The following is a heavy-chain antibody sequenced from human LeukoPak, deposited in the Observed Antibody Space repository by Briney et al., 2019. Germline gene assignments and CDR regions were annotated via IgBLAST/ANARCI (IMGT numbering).Heavy chain of an antibody. V-gene: IGHV3-74*03. CDR3: ARGATASFDP. CDR2: INNDGSST. CDR1: GFTFSSYS. D-gene: IGHD5-12*01. J-gene: IGHJ5*02. Sequence: PGGSLRLSCAASGFTFSSYSMNWVRQAPGKGLVWVSRINNDGSSTTYADSVTDRFTISRDNAKNTVYLQMNSLRVEDTAVYYCARGATASFDPWGQGTLVSVSS.